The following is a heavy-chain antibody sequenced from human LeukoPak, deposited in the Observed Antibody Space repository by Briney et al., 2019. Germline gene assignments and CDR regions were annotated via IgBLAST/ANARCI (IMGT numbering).Heavy chain of an antibody. J-gene: IGHJ6*02. CDR1: GGTFISYA. CDR2: IIAIFGTA. D-gene: IGHD3-9*01. Sequence: SVKVSCKASGGTFISYAISWVRQAPGQGLEWMGGIIAIFGTANYAQKFQGRVTITADESTSTAYMELSSLRSEDTAVYYCARELTGYFDWLLPYTYGMDVWGQGTTVTVSS. CDR3: ARELTGYFDWLLPYTYGMDV. V-gene: IGHV1-69*13.